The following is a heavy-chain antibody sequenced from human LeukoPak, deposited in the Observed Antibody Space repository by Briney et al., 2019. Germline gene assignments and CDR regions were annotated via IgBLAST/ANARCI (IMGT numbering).Heavy chain of an antibody. CDR3: ARDKAYYYDSSGYSDY. Sequence: VASVKVSCKASGGTFSSYAISWVRQAPGQGLEWMGRIIPIFRTANYAQKFQGRVTITTDESTSTAYMELSSLRSEDTAVYYCARDKAYYYDSSGYSDYWGQGTLVTVSS. D-gene: IGHD3-22*01. CDR1: GGTFSSYA. V-gene: IGHV1-69*05. CDR2: IIPIFRTA. J-gene: IGHJ4*02.